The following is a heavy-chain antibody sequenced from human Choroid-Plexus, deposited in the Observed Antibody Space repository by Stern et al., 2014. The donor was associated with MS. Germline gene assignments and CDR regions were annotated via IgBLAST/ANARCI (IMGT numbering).Heavy chain of an antibody. J-gene: IGHJ6*02. Sequence: QVQLVQSGAEVKKLGASVKVSCKTSGYIFTGYYIHWVRQAPGQGLEWMAWINPNTGGKKYAQKFQGRVTMSRDTSISTAYVELSSLTSDDTAVYYCARDQRGITIFGVVTDYYYLGMDVWGQGTTVTVSS. D-gene: IGHD3-3*01. CDR1: GYIFTGYY. CDR2: INPNTGGK. V-gene: IGHV1-2*02. CDR3: ARDQRGITIFGVVTDYYYLGMDV.